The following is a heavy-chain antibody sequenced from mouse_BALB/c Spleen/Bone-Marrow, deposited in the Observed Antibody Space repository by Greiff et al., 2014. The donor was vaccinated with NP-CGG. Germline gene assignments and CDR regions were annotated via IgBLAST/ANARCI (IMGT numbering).Heavy chain of an antibody. D-gene: IGHD4-1*01. CDR2: IDPANGYT. CDR1: GFNIKDTY. CDR3: ATLTGTFDY. V-gene: IGHV14-3*02. J-gene: IGHJ2*01. Sequence: VHVKQSGAELVKPGASVKLSCTASGFNIKDTYMNWVKQRAEQGLEWIGRIDPANGYTEYDPKFQGKATIIADTSSNTAYLQRGSLTSEDTAVYYCATLTGTFDYWAQGTTLIVSS.